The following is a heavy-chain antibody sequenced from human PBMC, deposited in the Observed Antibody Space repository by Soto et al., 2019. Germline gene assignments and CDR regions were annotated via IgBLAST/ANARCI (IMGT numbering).Heavy chain of an antibody. Sequence: SETLSLTCAVYGGSFSGYYWSWIRQPPGKGLEWIGEINHSGSTNYNPSLKSRVTISVDTSKNQFSLKLSSVTAADTAVYYCARGGYGIDRIDYWGQGTLVTVSS. V-gene: IGHV4-34*01. CDR1: GGSFSGYY. J-gene: IGHJ4*02. D-gene: IGHD3-9*01. CDR2: INHSGST. CDR3: ARGGYGIDRIDY.